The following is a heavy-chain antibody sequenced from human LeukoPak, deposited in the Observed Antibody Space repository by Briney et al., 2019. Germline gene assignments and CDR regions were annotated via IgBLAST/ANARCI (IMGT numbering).Heavy chain of an antibody. Sequence: ASVKVSCKASGYTFTSYGISRVRQAPGQGLEWMGWISAYNGNTNYAQKLQGRVTMTTDTSTSTAYMELRSLRSDDTAVYYCARVVRSGSHYYFDYWGQGTLVTVSS. CDR2: ISAYNGNT. J-gene: IGHJ4*02. CDR3: ARVVRSGSHYYFDY. D-gene: IGHD1-26*01. V-gene: IGHV1-18*01. CDR1: GYTFTSYG.